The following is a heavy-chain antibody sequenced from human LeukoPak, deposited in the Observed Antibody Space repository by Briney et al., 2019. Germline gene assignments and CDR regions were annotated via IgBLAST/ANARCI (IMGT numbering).Heavy chain of an antibody. CDR3: ARDQTGVGGTGSDD. CDR2: INPNTGGT. CDR1: EYTFTGYY. Sequence: ASVKVSCKASEYTFTGYYLHWVRQAPGQGLEWMGWINPNTGGTKFAQKFQGRVTMTRDTSISTAYMELSRLRSDDTAVYYCARDQTGVGGTGSDDWGQGTLVTVSS. V-gene: IGHV1-2*02. D-gene: IGHD6-19*01. J-gene: IGHJ4*02.